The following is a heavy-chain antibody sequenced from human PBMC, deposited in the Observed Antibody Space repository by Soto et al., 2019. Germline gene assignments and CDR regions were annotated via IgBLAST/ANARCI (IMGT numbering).Heavy chain of an antibody. Sequence: QVQLVQSGAEVRKPGASVKVSCRASGYRFTGYYIHWVRQAPGQGLEWMGWVKPNKGDTEDAQKFRGRVTLTGDTSISTAYMELYRLRSDDTAVYYCARGLTKSSGRGGIFDFWGQGTLVTVSS. CDR1: GYRFTGYY. V-gene: IGHV1-2*02. CDR3: ARGLTKSSGRGGIFDF. CDR2: VKPNKGDT. J-gene: IGHJ4*02. D-gene: IGHD3-22*01.